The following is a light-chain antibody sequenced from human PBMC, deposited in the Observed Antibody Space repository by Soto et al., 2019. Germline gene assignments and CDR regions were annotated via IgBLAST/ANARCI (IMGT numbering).Light chain of an antibody. V-gene: IGLV7-43*01. Sequence: QTVVTQEPSLTVSPGGTVTLTCASSTGAVTSGYYPNWFQQKPGQAPRALIYNTSNKHSWTPARFSGSLLGGKAALTLSGVQPEDEAEYYCLLYYGGAWVFGGGTKVTVL. J-gene: IGLJ3*02. CDR3: LLYYGGAWV. CDR1: TGAVTSGYY. CDR2: NTS.